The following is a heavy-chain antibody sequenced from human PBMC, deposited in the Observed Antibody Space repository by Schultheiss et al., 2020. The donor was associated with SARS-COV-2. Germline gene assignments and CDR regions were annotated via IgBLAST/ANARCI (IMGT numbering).Heavy chain of an antibody. V-gene: IGHV3-21*04. Sequence: GGSLRLSCAASGFTFSSYSMNWVRQAPGKGLEWVSSISSSSSYIYYADSVKGRFTISRDNSNSILYLQMSSLRAEDTAIYYCAIYLGSNADYWGPGTLVTVSS. CDR3: AIYLGSNADY. J-gene: IGHJ4*02. CDR2: ISSSSSYI. CDR1: GFTFSSYS. D-gene: IGHD4/OR15-4a*01.